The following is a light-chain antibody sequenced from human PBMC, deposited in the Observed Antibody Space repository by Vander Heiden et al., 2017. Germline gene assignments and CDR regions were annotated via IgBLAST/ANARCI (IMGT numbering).Light chain of an antibody. CDR3: QQRSNWHL. CDR2: DAS. V-gene: IGKV3-11*01. CDR1: QSVSSY. J-gene: IGKJ3*01. Sequence: EIVLTQSPATLSLSPGERATLSCRASQSVSSYLAWYQQKPGQAPRLLIYDASNRATGIPARFSGSGSGTDFTLTISSLEPEDFAVYYCQQRSNWHLFGHGTKVDIK.